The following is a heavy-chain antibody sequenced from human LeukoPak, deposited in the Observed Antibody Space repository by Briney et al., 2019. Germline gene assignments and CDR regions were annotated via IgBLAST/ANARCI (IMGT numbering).Heavy chain of an antibody. CDR2: ISSSGGNT. CDR3: AKDLVVVPAAIRYYMDV. Sequence: GGSLRLSCAASGFTFSSYWIHWVRQAPGKGLEWVSAISSSGGNTYYADSVKGRFTISRDNSKNTLYLQMNSLRAEDTAVYYCAKDLVVVPAAIRYYMDVWGKGTTVTVSS. V-gene: IGHV3-23*01. CDR1: GFTFSSYW. J-gene: IGHJ6*03. D-gene: IGHD2-2*01.